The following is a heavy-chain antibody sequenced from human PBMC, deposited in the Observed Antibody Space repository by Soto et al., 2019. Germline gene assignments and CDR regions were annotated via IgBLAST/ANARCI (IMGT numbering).Heavy chain of an antibody. V-gene: IGHV4-31*03. CDR3: ARDLIVVVPAAPYGMDV. CDR2: IYYSGST. CDR1: GGSISSGGYY. J-gene: IGHJ6*02. D-gene: IGHD2-2*01. Sequence: PSETLSLTCTVSGGSISSGGYYWSWIRQHPGKGLEWIGYIYYSGSTYYNPSLKSRVTISVDTSKNQFSLKLSSVTAADTAVYYCARDLIVVVPAAPYGMDVWGQGTTVTVSS.